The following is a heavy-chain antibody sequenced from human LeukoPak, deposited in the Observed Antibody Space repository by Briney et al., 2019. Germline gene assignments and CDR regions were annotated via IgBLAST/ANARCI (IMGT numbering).Heavy chain of an antibody. CDR2: TYYRSKWNY. CDR3: ARRRHANNGVDV. CDR1: GDSVSTTTSI. J-gene: IGHJ6*02. V-gene: IGHV6-1*01. Sequence: SQTLSLTCAISGDSVSTTTSIWNWIGQSPSRGVEWLGRTYYRSKWNYDYADSVKSRITISPDTSENQFSLQLQFVTPEDSAVYYCARRRHANNGVDVWGQGTTVTVSS.